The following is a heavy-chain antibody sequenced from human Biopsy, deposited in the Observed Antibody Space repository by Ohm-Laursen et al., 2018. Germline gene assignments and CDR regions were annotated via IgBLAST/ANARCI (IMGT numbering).Heavy chain of an antibody. Sequence: GTLSLTRTVSRDSISNYYWTWIRQSPGKGLEWIGYIYYTGSTNYNPSVKSRVTISVDTSKNQFSLKVRSVTAADTAVYYCVRGVDYYDPYHYYALDVWGQGTTVTVSS. CDR2: IYYTGST. CDR1: RDSISNYY. V-gene: IGHV4-59*12. D-gene: IGHD3-22*01. CDR3: VRGVDYYDPYHYYALDV. J-gene: IGHJ6*02.